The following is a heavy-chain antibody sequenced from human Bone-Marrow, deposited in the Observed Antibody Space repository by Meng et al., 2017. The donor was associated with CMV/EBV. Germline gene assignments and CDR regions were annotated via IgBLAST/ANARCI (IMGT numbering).Heavy chain of an antibody. J-gene: IGHJ4*02. CDR1: GFTFSSYS. CDR2: ISSSSSYI. Sequence: GESLKISCAASGFTFSSYSMNWVRQAPGKGLEWVSSISSSSSYIYYADSVKGRFTISRDNAKNSLHLQMNSLRVEDTAVYYCARIDGSGTYTFDYWGQGTLVTVSS. D-gene: IGHD1-26*01. CDR3: ARIDGSGTYTFDY. V-gene: IGHV3-21*04.